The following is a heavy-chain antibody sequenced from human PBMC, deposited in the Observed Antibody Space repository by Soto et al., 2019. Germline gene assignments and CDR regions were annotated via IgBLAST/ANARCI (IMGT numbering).Heavy chain of an antibody. CDR3: ARDAGGYSYGLYYFAY. Sequence: EVQLVESGGGLVQPGGSLRLSCAASGFTFSSYSMNWVRQAPGKGLEWVSYISSSSRTIYYGESVEGRFTISRDNAKNSLYLKRNGLRDEDTAVYYCARDAGGYSYGLYYFAYWGQGALVTVSS. CDR2: ISSSSRTI. J-gene: IGHJ4*02. D-gene: IGHD5-18*01. CDR1: GFTFSSYS. V-gene: IGHV3-48*02.